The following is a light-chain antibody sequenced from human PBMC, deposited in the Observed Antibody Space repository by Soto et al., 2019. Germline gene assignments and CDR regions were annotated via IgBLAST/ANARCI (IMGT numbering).Light chain of an antibody. CDR1: QRVNSDD. J-gene: IGKJ1*01. CDR3: QQRSNWPPWT. CDR2: GAS. Sequence: ETLLTQSPGTLSLSPGERATLSCRASQRVNSDDLSWYQQKRGQAPRLLMYGASNRATGIPDRFSGSGSGTDFTLIISRVEPEDFAVYYCQQRSNWPPWTFGQGTKVEIK. V-gene: IGKV3D-20*02.